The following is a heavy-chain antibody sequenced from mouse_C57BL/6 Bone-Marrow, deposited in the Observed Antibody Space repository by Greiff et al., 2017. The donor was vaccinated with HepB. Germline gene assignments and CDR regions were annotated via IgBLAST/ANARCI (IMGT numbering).Heavy chain of an antibody. CDR2: IYPGSGST. V-gene: IGHV1-55*01. Sequence: QVQLQQSGAELVKPGASVKMSCKASGYTFTSYWITWVKQRPGQGLEWIGDIYPGSGSTNYNEKFKSKATLTVDTSSSTAYMQLSSLTSEDSADYYRARGPPAYYGPFYAMDYWGQGTSVTVSS. CDR3: ARGPPAYYGPFYAMDY. D-gene: IGHD1-2*01. CDR1: GYTFTSYW. J-gene: IGHJ4*01.